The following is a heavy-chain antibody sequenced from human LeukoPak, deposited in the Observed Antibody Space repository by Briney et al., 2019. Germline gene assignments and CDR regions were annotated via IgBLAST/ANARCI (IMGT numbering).Heavy chain of an antibody. V-gene: IGHV3-48*03. CDR1: GFTFSSYE. D-gene: IGHD6-19*01. CDR2: ISSSGSTI. CDR3: AKSIPTIAVAVSTRQ. J-gene: IGHJ4*02. Sequence: GGSLRLSCAASGFTFSSYEMNWVRQAPGKGLEWVSYISSSGSTIYYADSVKGRFTISRDNAKNSLYLQMNSLRAEDTAVYYCAKSIPTIAVAVSTRQWGQGTLVTVSS.